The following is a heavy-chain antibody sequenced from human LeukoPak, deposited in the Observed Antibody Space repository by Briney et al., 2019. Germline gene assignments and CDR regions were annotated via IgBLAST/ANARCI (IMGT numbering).Heavy chain of an antibody. V-gene: IGHV4-59*01. Sequence: SETLSLTCTVSGGSISSYYWSWIRQPPGKGLEWIGYIYYSGSTYYNPSLKSRVTISVDTSKNQFSLKLSSVTAADTAVYYCARGLTMVVTPAWFDPWGQGTLVTVSS. CDR2: IYYSGST. CDR3: ARGLTMVVTPAWFDP. J-gene: IGHJ5*02. CDR1: GGSISSYY. D-gene: IGHD4-23*01.